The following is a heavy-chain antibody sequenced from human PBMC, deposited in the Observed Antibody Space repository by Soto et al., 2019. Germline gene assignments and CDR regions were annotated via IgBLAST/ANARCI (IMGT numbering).Heavy chain of an antibody. J-gene: IGHJ6*02. Sequence: QVQLVQSGAEVKKPGASVKVSCKASGYTFTSYDINWVRQATGQGLEWMVGMNANSGNTGYAQKFQGRVTMTRNTSRSRAYMELSSLRSEDAAVYYCARWPDGYYYYGMDVWGQGTTVTVSS. CDR3: ARWPDGYYYYGMDV. CDR2: MNANSGNT. CDR1: GYTFTSYD. V-gene: IGHV1-8*01.